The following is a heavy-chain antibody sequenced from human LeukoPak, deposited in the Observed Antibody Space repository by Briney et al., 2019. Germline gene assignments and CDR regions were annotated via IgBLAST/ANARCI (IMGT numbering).Heavy chain of an antibody. V-gene: IGHV4-59*08. D-gene: IGHD6-13*01. CDR1: GGSISSYY. CDR3: ARRSRSSWFLDY. CDR2: IYYSGST. J-gene: IGHJ4*02. Sequence: SETLSLTCTVSGGSISSYYWSWIRQPPGKGLEWIGYIYYSGSTYYNPSLKSRVTISVDTSKNQFSLKLSSVTAADTAVYYCARRSRSSWFLDYWGQGTLVTVSS.